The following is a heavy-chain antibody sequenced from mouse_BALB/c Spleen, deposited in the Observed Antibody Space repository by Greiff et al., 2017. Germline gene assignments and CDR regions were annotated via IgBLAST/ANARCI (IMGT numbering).Heavy chain of an antibody. D-gene: IGHD1-1*01. J-gene: IGHJ4*01. CDR1: GFTFSSYT. CDR2: ISNGGGST. V-gene: IGHV5-12-2*01. CDR3: ARHGVVAPWDY. Sequence: EVKVEESGGGLVQPGGSLKLSCAASGFTFSSYTMSWVRQTPEKRLEWVAYISNGGGSTYYPDTVKGRFTISRDNAKNTLYLQMSSLKSEDTAMYYCARHGVVAPWDYWGQGTSVTVSS.